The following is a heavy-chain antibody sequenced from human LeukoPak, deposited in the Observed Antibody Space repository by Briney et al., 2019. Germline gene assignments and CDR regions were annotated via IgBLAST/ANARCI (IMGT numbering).Heavy chain of an antibody. Sequence: PGGSLRLSCAAPGFTFSSYSMNWVRQAPGKGLEWVSSISSSSSYIYYADSVKGRFTISRDNAKNSLYLQMNSLRAEDTAVYYCARAGYYGSGSYIYYYGMDVWGQGTTVTVSS. J-gene: IGHJ6*02. CDR1: GFTFSSYS. CDR3: ARAGYYGSGSYIYYYGMDV. V-gene: IGHV3-21*01. CDR2: ISSSSSYI. D-gene: IGHD3-10*01.